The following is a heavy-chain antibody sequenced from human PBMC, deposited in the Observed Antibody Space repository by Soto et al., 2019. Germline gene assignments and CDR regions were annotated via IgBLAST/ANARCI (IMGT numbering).Heavy chain of an antibody. D-gene: IGHD4-17*01. Sequence: PSETLSLTCAVYGGSFSCYYWSWIRQPPGKGLEWIGEINHSGSTNYNPSLKSRVTISVDTSKNQFSLKLSSVTAADTAAYYCARHDYGDYLYDYWGQGTLVTVSS. J-gene: IGHJ4*02. CDR2: INHSGST. CDR3: ARHDYGDYLYDY. V-gene: IGHV4-34*01. CDR1: GGSFSCYY.